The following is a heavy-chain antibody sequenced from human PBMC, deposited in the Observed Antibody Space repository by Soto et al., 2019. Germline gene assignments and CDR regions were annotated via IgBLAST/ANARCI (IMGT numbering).Heavy chain of an antibody. D-gene: IGHD6-13*01. Sequence: EVQLLESGGGLVQPGGSLRLSCAASGFTFSSYAMSWVRQAPGKGLEWVSAISGSGGRTYYADCVKGRFTISRDNSKNTLYLQMNSMRAEDTAVYYCAKGNSGYSSSWYYFDYWGQGTLVTVSS. J-gene: IGHJ4*02. CDR2: ISGSGGRT. V-gene: IGHV3-23*01. CDR3: AKGNSGYSSSWYYFDY. CDR1: GFTFSSYA.